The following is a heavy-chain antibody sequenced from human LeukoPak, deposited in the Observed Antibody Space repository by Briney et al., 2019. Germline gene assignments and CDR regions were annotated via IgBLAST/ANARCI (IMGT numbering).Heavy chain of an antibody. D-gene: IGHD3-16*01. Sequence: QPGGSLRLSCAASGFTFSSYAMSWVRQAPGKGLEWVSASSGSGGSTYYADPVKGRFTISRDNSKNTLYLQMNSLRAEDTAVYYCAKGLVGGVKVSNYYYYYMDVWGKGTTVTVSS. CDR1: GFTFSSYA. CDR3: AKGLVGGVKVSNYYYYYMDV. V-gene: IGHV3-23*01. CDR2: SSGSGGST. J-gene: IGHJ6*03.